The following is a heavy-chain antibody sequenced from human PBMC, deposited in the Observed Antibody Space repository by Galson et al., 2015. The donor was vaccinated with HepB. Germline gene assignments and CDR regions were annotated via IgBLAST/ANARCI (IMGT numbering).Heavy chain of an antibody. J-gene: IGHJ4*02. V-gene: IGHV3-30-3*01. CDR1: GFTFSSYA. D-gene: IGHD1-26*01. CDR3: ARDRPQVGAITWGAFDI. CDR2: ISYDGSNK. Sequence: SLRLSCAASGFTFSSYAMHWVRQAPGKGLEWVAVISYDGSNKYYADSVKGRFTISRDNSKNTLYLQMNSLRAEDTAVYYCARDRPQVGAITWGAFDIWGQGTLVTVSS.